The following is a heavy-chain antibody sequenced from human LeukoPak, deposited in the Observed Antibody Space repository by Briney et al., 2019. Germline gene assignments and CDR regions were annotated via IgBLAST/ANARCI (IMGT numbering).Heavy chain of an antibody. Sequence: PSETLSLTCTVSGGSISIYYWIWIRQPPGKGLEWIGYIHYSGSTSYNPSLKSRVTISVDTSKNQISLKVRSVTAADTAVYYCARTTEDCSSTSCYQYWFDPWGQGTLVTVSS. CDR2: IHYSGST. V-gene: IGHV4-59*01. J-gene: IGHJ5*02. CDR1: GGSISIYY. D-gene: IGHD2-2*01. CDR3: ARTTEDCSSTSCYQYWFDP.